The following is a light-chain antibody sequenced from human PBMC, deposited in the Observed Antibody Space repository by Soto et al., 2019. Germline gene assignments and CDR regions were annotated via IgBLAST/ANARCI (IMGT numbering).Light chain of an antibody. CDR2: DAS. J-gene: IGKJ1*01. Sequence: DIQMTQSPSTLSASVGDTVTVTFRASQSVSGWLAWYPQTXGEAPKXXIYDASALQRGVPSRFSGSGAGTKFTRPIASLQPDDFATDDCQQYETFSGTFGPGTKV. CDR3: QQYETFSGT. V-gene: IGKV1-5*01. CDR1: QSVSGW.